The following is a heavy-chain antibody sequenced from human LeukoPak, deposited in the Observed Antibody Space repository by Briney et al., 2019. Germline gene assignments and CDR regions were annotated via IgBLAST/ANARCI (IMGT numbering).Heavy chain of an antibody. J-gene: IGHJ3*02. Sequence: SQTLSLTCALSGDIFYSNSAAWHWIRQSPARGLEWLERTYYRDKLYKDYAVAVKNRITITPDTSKNQSSLQLNSVPPEDTAVYYCARSSPRIAVAGTYAFDIWGQGTMVTVSS. D-gene: IGHD6-19*01. CDR1: GDIFYSNSAA. V-gene: IGHV6-1*01. CDR3: ARSSPRIAVAGTYAFDI. CDR2: TYYRDKLYK.